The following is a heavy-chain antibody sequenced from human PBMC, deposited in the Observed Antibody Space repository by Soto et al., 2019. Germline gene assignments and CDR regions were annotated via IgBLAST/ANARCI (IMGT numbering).Heavy chain of an antibody. Sequence: GGSLRLSCTASGFTFSGYSMNWVRQAPGKGLEWVSSTSTTSSDIYYGDSVQGRFTISRDSAKNSLYLQMNSLRAEDTAVYYCARDREAASGPGYYYYYGMDVWGQGTTVTVSS. CDR3: ARDREAASGPGYYYYYGMDV. CDR1: GFTFSGYS. J-gene: IGHJ6*02. D-gene: IGHD3-3*01. CDR2: TSTTSSDI. V-gene: IGHV3-21*01.